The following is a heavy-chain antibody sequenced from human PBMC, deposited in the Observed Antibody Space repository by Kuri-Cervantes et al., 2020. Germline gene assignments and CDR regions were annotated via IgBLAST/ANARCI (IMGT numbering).Heavy chain of an antibody. D-gene: IGHD3-10*01. J-gene: IGHJ4*02. V-gene: IGHV3-30*03. CDR1: GFTVSSNY. Sequence: GGSLRLSCAASGFTVSSNYMSWVRQAPGKGLEWVAVISYDGSNKYYADSVKGRFTISRDNSKNTLYLQMNSLRSDDTAVYYCARDNGPMVQGVIYWGQGTLVTVSS. CDR3: ARDNGPMVQGVIY. CDR2: ISYDGSNK.